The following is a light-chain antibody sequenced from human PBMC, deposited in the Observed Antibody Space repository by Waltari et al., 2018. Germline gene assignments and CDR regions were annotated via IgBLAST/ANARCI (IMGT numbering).Light chain of an antibody. Sequence: ELVLTQSPGTLSLSPGERATLSCRASQSVSSDHLAWYQQKPGQTPRLLIYGASSRAPDIPDRFSGSGSGTDFTLTISRLEPEDSAVYYCHQFGSSPLTFGGGTKVEI. CDR1: QSVSSDH. V-gene: IGKV3-20*01. CDR3: HQFGSSPLT. J-gene: IGKJ4*01. CDR2: GAS.